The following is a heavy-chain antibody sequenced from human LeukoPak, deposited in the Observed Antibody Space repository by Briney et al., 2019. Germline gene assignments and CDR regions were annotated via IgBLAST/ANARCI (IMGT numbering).Heavy chain of an antibody. Sequence: SETLSLTCAVYGGSFSGYYWSWIRQPPGKGLEWIGEINHSGSTNYNPSLNKRVIITVSTSENQFSLKLSSSTAADTAASYCSGGPDYYDSRGYYYAFFHYWGQGTLVTVS. CDR2: INHSGST. D-gene: IGHD3-22*01. CDR3: SGGPDYYDSRGYYYAFFHY. CDR1: GGSFSGYY. V-gene: IGHV4-34*01. J-gene: IGHJ4*02.